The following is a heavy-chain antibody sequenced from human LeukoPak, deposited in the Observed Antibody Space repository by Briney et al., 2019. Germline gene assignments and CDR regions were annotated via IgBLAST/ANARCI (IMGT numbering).Heavy chain of an antibody. Sequence: KPSETLSLTCTVSGGSISGFYWGWIRQPPGKGLEWIGFIYYSGSANYNPSLKSRVTMSVDTSKNQFSLRLSSVTAADTAVYYCARGAYGSGDRGWFDPWGQGTLVTVSS. V-gene: IGHV4-59*12. D-gene: IGHD3-10*01. CDR3: ARGAYGSGDRGWFDP. J-gene: IGHJ5*02. CDR2: IYYSGSA. CDR1: GGSISGFY.